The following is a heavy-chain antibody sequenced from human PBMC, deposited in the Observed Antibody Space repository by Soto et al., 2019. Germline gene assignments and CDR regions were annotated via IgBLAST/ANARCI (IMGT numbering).Heavy chain of an antibody. V-gene: IGHV3-66*01. J-gene: IGHJ5*02. CDR2: IYSGGST. CDR1: GFTVSSNY. Sequence: GGSLRLSCAASGFTVSSNYMSWVRQAPGKGLEWVSVIYSGGSTYYADSVKGRFTISRDNSKNTLYLQMNSLRAEDTAVYYCARVGLGSSEWGRWYPNWFDPWGQGTLVTVSS. D-gene: IGHD6-13*01. CDR3: ARVGLGSSEWGRWYPNWFDP.